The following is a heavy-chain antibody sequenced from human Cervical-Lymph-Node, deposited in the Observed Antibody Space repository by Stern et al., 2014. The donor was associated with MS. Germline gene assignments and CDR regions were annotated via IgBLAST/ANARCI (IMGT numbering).Heavy chain of an antibody. CDR2: INNDGTSI. Sequence: VQLVESGGGLVQPGGSLRLSCEASGFTFSRNWMHWVRQAPGKGLVGVARINNDGTSIDYADSVKGRFTISRDNVKNTLYLQMNSLRAEDTALYYCARDMMTARTLDYWGQGTLVTVSS. D-gene: IGHD6-6*01. CDR1: GFTFSRNW. CDR3: ARDMMTARTLDY. V-gene: IGHV3-74*01. J-gene: IGHJ4*02.